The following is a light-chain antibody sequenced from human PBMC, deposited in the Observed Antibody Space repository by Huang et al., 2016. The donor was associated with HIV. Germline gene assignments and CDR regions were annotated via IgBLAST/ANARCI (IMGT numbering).Light chain of an antibody. V-gene: IGKV3-15*01. Sequence: VMMSQSPATLAASPGERVTLPCGASQSVNTNLAWYQQKPGQPPRLLIYAASTWATGVPARFAGSGSGTEFTLTIDSLQSDDFAVYYCQQYNKWPPEYTFGQGTRLEIK. CDR3: QQYNKWPPEYT. J-gene: IGKJ2*01. CDR2: AAS. CDR1: QSVNTN.